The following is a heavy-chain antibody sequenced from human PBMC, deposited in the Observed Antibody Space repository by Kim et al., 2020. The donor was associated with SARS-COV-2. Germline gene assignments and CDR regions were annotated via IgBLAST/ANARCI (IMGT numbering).Heavy chain of an antibody. V-gene: IGHV4-59*13. CDR2: IYSSGST. CDR1: GGSISSYY. J-gene: IGHJ4*02. CDR3: ARGYNYDPFDY. D-gene: IGHD5-18*01. Sequence: SETLSLTCTVSGGSISSYYWSWIRQPPGKGLEWIGSIYSSGSTNYNPSLKSRVTISLDTSNNQFSLKLSSVTAADTAVYYCARGYNYDPFDYWGQGTLVTVSS.